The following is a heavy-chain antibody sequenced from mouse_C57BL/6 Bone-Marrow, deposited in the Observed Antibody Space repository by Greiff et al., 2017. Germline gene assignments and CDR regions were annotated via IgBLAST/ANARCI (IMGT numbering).Heavy chain of an antibody. D-gene: IGHD2-12*01. V-gene: IGHV1-81*01. CDR2: IYPRSGNT. J-gene: IGHJ2*01. CDR1: GYTFTSYG. Sequence: QVQLQQSGAELARPGASVKLSCKASGYTFTSYGISWVKQRTGQGLEWIGEIYPRSGNTYYNEKFKGKATLTADKASSTAYMELRSLTSEDSAVYFCASSPLLLYYCDFWGQGTTLTVSA. CDR3: ASSPLLLYYCDF.